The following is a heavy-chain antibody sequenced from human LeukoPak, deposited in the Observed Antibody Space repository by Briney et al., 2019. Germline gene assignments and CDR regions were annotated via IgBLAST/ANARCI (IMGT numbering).Heavy chain of an antibody. CDR2: IYNDGSS. V-gene: IGHV3-53*01. Sequence: QPGGSLRLSCAASGLTVSSSYMSWVRQAPGKGLEWVSIIYNDGSSYYADSVKGRFTISRDNSENTLYLQMDTLRAEDTAVYYCAKTVGVTAFDSWGQGTLVTVSS. CDR1: GLTVSSSY. J-gene: IGHJ4*02. CDR3: AKTVGVTAFDS. D-gene: IGHD2-21*02.